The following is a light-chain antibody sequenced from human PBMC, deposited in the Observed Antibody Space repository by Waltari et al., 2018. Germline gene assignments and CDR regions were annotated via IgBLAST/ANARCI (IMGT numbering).Light chain of an antibody. CDR2: DNK. J-gene: IGLJ2*01. Sequence: QSVLTQPPSVSAAPGQMTTISSSGASSNSGSYSVSWSHHVPGTAPKVVIYDNKRRPSGIPDRFSGSKSGTSVALGISGLQTGDEAEYYCGTWDSDLNAVVFGGGTKVTVL. CDR3: GTWDSDLNAVV. CDR1: SSNSGSYS. V-gene: IGLV1-51*01.